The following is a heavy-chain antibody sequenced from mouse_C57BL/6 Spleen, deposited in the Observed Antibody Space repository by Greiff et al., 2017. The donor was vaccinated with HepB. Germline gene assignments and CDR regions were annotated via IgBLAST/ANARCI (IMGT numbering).Heavy chain of an antibody. CDR1: GYSITSGYY. Sequence: VQLKESGPGLVKPSQSLSLTCSVTGYSITSGYYWNWIRQFPGNKLERMGYISYDGSNNYNPSLKNRNSITRDTSKNQFFLKLNSVTTEDTATYYCARGGSYCGYDGYFDVWGTGTTVTVSS. D-gene: IGHD2-2*01. J-gene: IGHJ1*03. CDR3: ARGGSYCGYDGYFDV. V-gene: IGHV3-6*01. CDR2: ISYDGSN.